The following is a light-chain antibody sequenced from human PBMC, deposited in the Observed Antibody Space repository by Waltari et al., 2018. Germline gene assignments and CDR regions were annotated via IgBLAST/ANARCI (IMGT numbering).Light chain of an antibody. CDR2: DKN. CDR1: SSYIGNNY. V-gene: IGLV1-51*01. CDR3: ATWDSSLGAVL. J-gene: IGLJ2*01. Sequence: SVLTQPPSVSAAPGQKVTISCSGGSSYIGNNYVSWYQQVPGTAPKLLIYDKNERPSGIPDRVSGAKSGTSATLGITGRQTGDEADYYCATWDSSLGAVLFGGGTRLTVL.